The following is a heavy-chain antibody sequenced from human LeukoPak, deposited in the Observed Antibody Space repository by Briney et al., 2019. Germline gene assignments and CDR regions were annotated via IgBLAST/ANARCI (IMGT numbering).Heavy chain of an antibody. CDR3: ASPIAAAGHVNRDAFDI. D-gene: IGHD6-13*01. J-gene: IGHJ3*02. CDR1: GYTFTGYY. CDR2: INPNSGGT. V-gene: IGHV1-2*02. Sequence: GASVKVSCKASGYTFTGYYMHWVRQAPGQGLEWMGWINPNSGGTNYAQKFQGRVTMTRDTSISTAYMELSRLRSDDTAVYYCASPIAAAGHVNRDAFDIWGQGTMVTVSS.